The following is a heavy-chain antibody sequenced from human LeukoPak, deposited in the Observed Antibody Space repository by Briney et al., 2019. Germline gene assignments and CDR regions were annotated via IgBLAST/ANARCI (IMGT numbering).Heavy chain of an antibody. CDR3: AKGGSYTIDY. D-gene: IGHD1-26*01. Sequence: GGSLRLSCGASGFTFSNYWMHWVRQVPGKGLEWVSRINSDGSSTSYADSVEGRFTISRDNAKNTLHLQMNSLTVEDTAVYYCAKGGSYTIDYWGQGILVSVSS. V-gene: IGHV3-74*01. CDR2: INSDGSST. CDR1: GFTFSNYW. J-gene: IGHJ4*02.